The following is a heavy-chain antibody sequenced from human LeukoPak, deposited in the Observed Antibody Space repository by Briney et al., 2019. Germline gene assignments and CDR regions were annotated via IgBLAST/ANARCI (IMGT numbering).Heavy chain of an antibody. D-gene: IGHD2-2*01. V-gene: IGHV3-48*03. CDR1: GFNFSRYA. CDR2: IRGIETIYISTSYSTI. J-gene: IGHJ6*03. Sequence: GGSLRLSCAASGFNFSRYAMSWVRQAPGKGLEWLSYIRGIETIYISTSYSTIYYADSVKGRFTISRDNAKNSLFLQMDSLRAEDTALYYCARWIVPAAVPKRHYFYSMDVWGKGTTVIVFS. CDR3: ARWIVPAAVPKRHYFYSMDV.